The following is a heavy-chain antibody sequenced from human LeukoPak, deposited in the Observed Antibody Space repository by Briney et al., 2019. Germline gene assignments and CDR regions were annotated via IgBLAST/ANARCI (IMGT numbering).Heavy chain of an antibody. D-gene: IGHD2-2*01. V-gene: IGHV3-21*01. J-gene: IGHJ4*02. CDR1: GFPFSSYS. Sequence: GGSLRLSCAASGFPFSSYSMNWVRQAPGKGLEWVSSISSSSSYIYYADSVKGRFTISRDNAKNSLYLQMNSLRAEDTAVYYCAREGQYQLLFDYWGQGTLVTVSS. CDR3: AREGQYQLLFDY. CDR2: ISSSSSYI.